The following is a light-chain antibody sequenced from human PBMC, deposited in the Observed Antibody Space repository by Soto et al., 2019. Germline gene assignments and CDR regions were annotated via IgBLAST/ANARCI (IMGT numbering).Light chain of an antibody. V-gene: IGKV1-5*01. J-gene: IGKJ1*01. CDR1: QNISVW. Sequence: DIQMTQSPSTLSASVGDGVTITCRASQNISVWLAWYQQRPGKAPKFLIYDASSLESGVPARFSGGGSGTEFTLTISSLQPDDFSTFYCQQYNNYPWTFGQGTKVEIK. CDR2: DAS. CDR3: QQYNNYPWT.